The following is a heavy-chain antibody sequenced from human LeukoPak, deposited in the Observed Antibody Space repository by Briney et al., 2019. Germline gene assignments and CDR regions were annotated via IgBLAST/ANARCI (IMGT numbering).Heavy chain of an antibody. V-gene: IGHV3-23*01. CDR2: ITSGFTP. Sequence: GGSLRLSCAASGLTFSDYAMSWFRQAPGKGLEWASGITSGFTPHYADSVKGRFTISRDNSKNTFHLQLNSLRAEDTAVYYCAKDYSDSRGADVFFEYWGQGTLVTVSS. CDR3: AKDYSDSRGADVFFEY. CDR1: GLTFSDYA. D-gene: IGHD2-15*01. J-gene: IGHJ4*02.